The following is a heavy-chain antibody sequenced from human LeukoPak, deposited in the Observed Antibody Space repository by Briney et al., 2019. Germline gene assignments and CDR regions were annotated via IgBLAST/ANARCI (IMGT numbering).Heavy chain of an antibody. V-gene: IGHV1-24*01. Sequence: ASVKVSFMVSGDTLTPLSMHWVGQAPGKGLEWMGGFHPEDGETIYAQKFQGRVTMTEDTSTDTAYMELSSLRSDDTAVYYCTTGKIYCSTTSCSDDYGGQGTLATVSP. CDR3: TTGKIYCSTTSCSDDY. CDR2: FHPEDGET. J-gene: IGHJ4*02. CDR1: GDTLTPLS. D-gene: IGHD2-2*01.